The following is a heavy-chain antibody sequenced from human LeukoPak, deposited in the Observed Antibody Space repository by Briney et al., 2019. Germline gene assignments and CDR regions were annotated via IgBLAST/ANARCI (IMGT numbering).Heavy chain of an antibody. Sequence: GGSLRLSCAASGFTFSGSAMHWVRQASGKGLEWVGRIRSKANSYATAYAASVKGRFTISRDDSKNTAYLQMNSLKTEDTAVYYCTRDNGRITMVRGVTYYYYYGMDVRGKGTTVTVSS. CDR1: GFTFSGSA. D-gene: IGHD3-10*01. J-gene: IGHJ6*04. CDR2: IRSKANSYAT. V-gene: IGHV3-73*01. CDR3: TRDNGRITMVRGVTYYYYYGMDV.